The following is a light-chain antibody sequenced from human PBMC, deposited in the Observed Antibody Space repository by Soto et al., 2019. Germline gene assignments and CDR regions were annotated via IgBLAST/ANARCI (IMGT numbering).Light chain of an antibody. Sequence: IQMTQSPSTLSSSVGDRGTITCRASQSISSWLAWYQQKPGKAPKLLIYDASSLESGVPSRFSGSGSGTEFTLTISSLQPDDFATYYCQQYNSYSWTFGQGTKVDI. CDR1: QSISSW. CDR2: DAS. J-gene: IGKJ1*01. CDR3: QQYNSYSWT. V-gene: IGKV1-5*01.